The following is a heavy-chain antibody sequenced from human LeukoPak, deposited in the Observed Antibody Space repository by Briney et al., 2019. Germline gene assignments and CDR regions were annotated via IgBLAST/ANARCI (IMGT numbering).Heavy chain of an antibody. Sequence: PGRSLRLSCAASGFSFSSYGMHWVRQAPGKGLEWVAVIWYDGSGKYYADSVKGRFTISRDNSKNTLYLQMNSLRAEDTAVYYCARSLERDYHGSGTYYMNNWFDPWGQGILVTVSS. D-gene: IGHD3-10*01. CDR1: GFSFSSYG. J-gene: IGHJ5*02. CDR3: ARSLERDYHGSGTYYMNNWFDP. V-gene: IGHV3-33*01. CDR2: IWYDGSGK.